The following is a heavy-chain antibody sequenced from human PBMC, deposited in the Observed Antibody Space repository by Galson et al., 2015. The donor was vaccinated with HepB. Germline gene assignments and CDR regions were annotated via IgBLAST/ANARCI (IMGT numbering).Heavy chain of an antibody. V-gene: IGHV3-23*01. CDR3: ARRYSGYFDL. Sequence: SLRLSCAASGFTSSTYTRSWVRQAPGKGLEWVSAIISAGNTYYIDSVKGRFTISRDNSKNTLYLRMNSLRVEDTAVYFCARRYSGYFDLWGRGTLVTVSS. CDR1: GFTSSTYT. J-gene: IGHJ4*02. D-gene: IGHD1-26*01. CDR2: IISAGNT.